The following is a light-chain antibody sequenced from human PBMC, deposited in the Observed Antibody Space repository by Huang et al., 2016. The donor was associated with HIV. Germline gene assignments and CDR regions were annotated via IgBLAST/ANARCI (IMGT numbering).Light chain of an antibody. V-gene: IGKV4-1*01. CDR2: WAS. J-gene: IGKJ5*01. Sequence: DIVMTQSPDSLAVSLGERATINCKSSQSLLYRSNNKNYLAWYQQKPGQPPQLLIYWASTRESGVPDRFSGSGSGTDFTLTISSLQAEDVAVYHCQQFYSTPITFGQGTRLEMK. CDR1: QSLLYRSNNKNY. CDR3: QQFYSTPIT.